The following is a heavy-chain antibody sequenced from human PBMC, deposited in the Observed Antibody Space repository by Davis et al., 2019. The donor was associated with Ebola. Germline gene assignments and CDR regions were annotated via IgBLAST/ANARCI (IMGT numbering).Heavy chain of an antibody. V-gene: IGHV3-33*01. CDR3: ASDYYGGMNYYYGMDV. CDR1: GFTFSSSG. Sequence: GESLKISCAASGFTFSSSGMHWVRQAPGKGLEWVAVIWYDGSNKYYADSVKGRFTISRDNSKNTLYLQMNSLRAEDTAVYYCASDYYGGMNYYYGMDVWGQGTTVTVSS. CDR2: IWYDGSNK. D-gene: IGHD4-23*01. J-gene: IGHJ6*02.